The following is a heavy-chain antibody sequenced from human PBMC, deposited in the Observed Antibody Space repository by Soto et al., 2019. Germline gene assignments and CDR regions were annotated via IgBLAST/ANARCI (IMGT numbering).Heavy chain of an antibody. CDR2: ISYDGSNK. CDR1: GFTFSSYA. CDR3: ARDVSPGGDY. D-gene: IGHD2-15*01. Sequence: QVQLVESGGGVVQPGRSLRLSCAASGFTFSSYAMHWVRQAPGKGLEWVAVISYDGSNKYYADSVKGRFTISRDNSKNTLYLQMNSLTAEDTAVYYCARDVSPGGDYWGQGTLVTVSS. V-gene: IGHV3-30-3*01. J-gene: IGHJ4*02.